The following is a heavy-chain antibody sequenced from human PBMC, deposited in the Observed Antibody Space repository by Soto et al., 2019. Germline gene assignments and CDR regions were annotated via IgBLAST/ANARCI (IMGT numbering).Heavy chain of an antibody. CDR2: IYYSGST. V-gene: IGHV4-59*01. D-gene: IGHD3-16*01. CDR1: GGSISGYY. J-gene: IGHJ5*02. Sequence: SETLSLTYSVSGGSISGYYWSWIRQPPGKGLEWIGYIYYSGSTNYNPSLKSRVTISVDTSKNQFSLKLSSVTAADTAVYYCARVLGVGRDWFDPWGQGIQVTVSS. CDR3: ARVLGVGRDWFDP.